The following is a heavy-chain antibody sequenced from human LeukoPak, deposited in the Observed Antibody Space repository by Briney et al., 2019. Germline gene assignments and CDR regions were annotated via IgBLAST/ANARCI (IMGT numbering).Heavy chain of an antibody. D-gene: IGHD5-18*01. CDR2: INRGGSRT. V-gene: IGHV3-74*01. J-gene: IGHJ4*02. CDR1: GFTFSNHW. CDR3: ARGGSDTAMAHDY. Sequence: GGSLRLSCAASGFTFSNHWMHWVRQAPGKGLMWVSRINRGGSRTDYADSVKGRFTISRDDAKNSLYLQLNSLRAEDTAVYFCARGGSDTAMAHDYWGQGTLVTVSS.